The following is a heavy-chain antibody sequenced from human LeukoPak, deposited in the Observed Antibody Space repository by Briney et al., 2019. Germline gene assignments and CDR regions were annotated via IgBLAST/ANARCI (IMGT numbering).Heavy chain of an antibody. J-gene: IGHJ4*02. Sequence: ASVKVSCKVSGYTLTELSMHWVRQAPGKGLEWMGGFDPEDGETIYAQKFQGRVTMTEDTSTDTAYMELSSPRSEDTAVYYCATVSRYDTYYFDYWGQGTLVTVSS. CDR3: ATVSRYDTYYFDY. D-gene: IGHD3-22*01. V-gene: IGHV1-24*01. CDR1: GYTLTELS. CDR2: FDPEDGET.